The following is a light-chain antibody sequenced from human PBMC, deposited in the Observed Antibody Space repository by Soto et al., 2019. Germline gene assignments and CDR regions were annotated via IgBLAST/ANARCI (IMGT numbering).Light chain of an antibody. J-gene: IGKJ4*01. CDR3: QQRYSTLSLT. CDR1: QSISSY. CDR2: GAS. V-gene: IGKV1-39*01. Sequence: DIQMTQSPSSLSASVGDRVTITCRASQSISSYLNWYQQKPGKAPKLLIYGASSLQSGVLSRFSGSGSGTDYTPTISSLQPEDLATYYCQQRYSTLSLTFGGGTKVEIK.